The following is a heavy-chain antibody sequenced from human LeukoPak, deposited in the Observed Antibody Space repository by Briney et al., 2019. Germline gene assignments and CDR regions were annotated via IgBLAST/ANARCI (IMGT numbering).Heavy chain of an antibody. CDR1: GGSFSGYY. J-gene: IGHJ5*02. Sequence: SETLSLTCAVYGGSFSGYYWSWIRQPPGKGLEWIGEINHSGSTNYNPSLKSRVTISVDTSKNQFSLKLSSVTAVDTAVYYCARAKGTVTTYSWFDPWGQGTLVTVSS. CDR2: INHSGST. D-gene: IGHD4-11*01. V-gene: IGHV4-34*01. CDR3: ARAKGTVTTYSWFDP.